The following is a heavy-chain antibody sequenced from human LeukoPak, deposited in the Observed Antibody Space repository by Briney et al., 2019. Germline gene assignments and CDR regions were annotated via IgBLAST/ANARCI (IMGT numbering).Heavy chain of an antibody. J-gene: IGHJ6*02. D-gene: IGHD4-17*01. CDR3: ARDRGDYGDGNGMDV. CDR2: INHSGST. CDR1: GGSFSGYY. Sequence: SETLSLTCAVYGGSFSGYYWSWIRQPPGKGLEWIGEINHSGSTNYNPSLKSRVIISVDTSKNQFSLKLSSVTAADTAVYYCARDRGDYGDGNGMDVWGQGTTVTVSS. V-gene: IGHV4-34*01.